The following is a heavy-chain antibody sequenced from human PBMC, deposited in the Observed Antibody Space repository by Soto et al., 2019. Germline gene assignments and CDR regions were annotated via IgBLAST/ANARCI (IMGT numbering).Heavy chain of an antibody. CDR2: ITWNSASV. Sequence: GGSLRLSCAASGFIFDDFAMHWVRQAPGKGLEWVSSITWNSASVAYADSVKGRFTISRDNAKNSLYLQMNNLRPEDAALYYCTKEVYGMGYYYYGMDVWGQGTTVT. CDR1: GFIFDDFA. D-gene: IGHD2-8*01. V-gene: IGHV3-9*01. CDR3: TKEVYGMGYYYYGMDV. J-gene: IGHJ6*02.